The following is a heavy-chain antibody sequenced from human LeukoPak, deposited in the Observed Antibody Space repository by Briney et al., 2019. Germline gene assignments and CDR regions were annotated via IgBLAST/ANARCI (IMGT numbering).Heavy chain of an antibody. CDR2: VNQGGTEK. Sequence: HTGGSLRLSCAVSGFPFSTFWMSWVRQAPGKGLEWVANVNQGGTEKFYVDSVKGRFTISRDNAENSLYLQMNSLRVEDTAVYYCAREHYFYHMDGWGEGTTVTVSS. CDR3: AREHYFYHMDG. CDR1: GFPFSTFW. J-gene: IGHJ6*03. V-gene: IGHV3-7*01.